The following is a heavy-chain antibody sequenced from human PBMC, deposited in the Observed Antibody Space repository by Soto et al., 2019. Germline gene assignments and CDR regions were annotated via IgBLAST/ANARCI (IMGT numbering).Heavy chain of an antibody. D-gene: IGHD2-2*01. J-gene: IGHJ5*02. CDR3: ARMAIGDCSSTSCPPGRWFDP. CDR1: GFTFSSYW. Sequence: GGSLRLSCAASGFTFSSYWMHWVRQAPGKGLVWVSRINSDGSSTSYADSVKGRFTISRDNAKNTLYLQMNSLRAEDTAVYYCARMAIGDCSSTSCPPGRWFDPWGQGTLVTVS. V-gene: IGHV3-74*01. CDR2: INSDGSST.